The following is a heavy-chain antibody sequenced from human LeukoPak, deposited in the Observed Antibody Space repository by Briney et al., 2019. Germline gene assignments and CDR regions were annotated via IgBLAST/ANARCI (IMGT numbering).Heavy chain of an antibody. D-gene: IGHD2-15*01. CDR2: IRAHYGNT. Sequence: GASVKVSCKASGYIFTRYGISWVRQAPGQGLEWMGWIRAHYGNTNYAQKFQDRVTMTTDTSTNTAYMELRSLRPYDTAVYYCARDFFHGHCSGLSCFLLDYWGQGSLVTVSS. CDR3: ARDFFHGHCSGLSCFLLDY. V-gene: IGHV1-18*04. CDR1: GYIFTRYG. J-gene: IGHJ4*02.